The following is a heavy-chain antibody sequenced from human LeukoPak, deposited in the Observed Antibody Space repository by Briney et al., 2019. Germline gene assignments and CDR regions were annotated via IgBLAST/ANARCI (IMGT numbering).Heavy chain of an antibody. D-gene: IGHD3-10*01. CDR2: IFTSGIA. V-gene: IGHV4-4*07. J-gene: IGHJ6*03. CDR3: AREISGTYYNPLGYMDV. CDR1: GGSIGIYY. Sequence: SETLSLTCTVSGGSIGIYYWNWIRQPAGKGLVWIGRIFTSGIANYNPSLKSRVTMSVDTSKNQFSLNLSSVTAADTAVYYCAREISGTYYNPLGYMDVWGKGTTVTVSS.